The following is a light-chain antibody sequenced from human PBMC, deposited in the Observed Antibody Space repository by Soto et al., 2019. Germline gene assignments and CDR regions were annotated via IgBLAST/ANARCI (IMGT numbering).Light chain of an antibody. J-gene: IGKJ4*01. CDR2: AAS. CDR1: QDISKH. CDR3: QQYDNLPPRVT. V-gene: IGKV1-33*01. Sequence: DIQMTQSPSSLSASVGDRVTITCQASQDISKHLNWYQQKPGKAPRLLIYAASNLERGVPSRFSGSGSGTEFFFTISSLQPEDFATYYCQQYDNLPPRVTFGGGTKVDIK.